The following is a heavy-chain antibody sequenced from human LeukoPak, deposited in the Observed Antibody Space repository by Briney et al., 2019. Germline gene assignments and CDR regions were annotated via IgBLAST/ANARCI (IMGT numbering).Heavy chain of an antibody. J-gene: IGHJ3*02. CDR3: ARVGPFTMIVHDAFDI. CDR1: GYTFTSYG. Sequence: GASVNVSCKASGYTFTSYGISWVRQAPGQGLEWMGWISAYNGNTNYAQKLQGRVTMTTDTSTSTAYMELRSLRSDDTAVYYCARVGPFTMIVHDAFDIWGQGTMVTVSS. V-gene: IGHV1-18*01. D-gene: IGHD3-22*01. CDR2: ISAYNGNT.